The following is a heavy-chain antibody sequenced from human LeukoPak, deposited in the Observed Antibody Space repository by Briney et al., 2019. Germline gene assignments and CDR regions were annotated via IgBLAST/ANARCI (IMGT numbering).Heavy chain of an antibody. Sequence: ASVKVSCKASGYTFTSYAMNWVRQAPGLGLEWMGIINPSDGSTTYGQKFQGRVTMTRDTSTRTVYMELSSLRSEDTAVYYCARDERVEAFDMWGQGTMVTVSS. CDR2: INPSDGST. J-gene: IGHJ3*02. CDR3: ARDERVEAFDM. D-gene: IGHD5-24*01. V-gene: IGHV1-46*01. CDR1: GYTFTSYA.